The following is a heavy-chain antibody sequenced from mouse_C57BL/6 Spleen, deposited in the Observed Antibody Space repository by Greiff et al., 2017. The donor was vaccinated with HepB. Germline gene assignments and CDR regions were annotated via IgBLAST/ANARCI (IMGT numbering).Heavy chain of an antibody. Sequence: EVQLQQSGPVLVKPGASVKMSCKASGYTFTDYYMNWVKQSHGKSLEWIGVINPYNGGTSYNQKFKGKATLTVDKSSSTAYMDLNSLTSEDSAVYYCARRAVVDAMDYWGQGTSVTVSS. CDR3: ARRAVVDAMDY. D-gene: IGHD1-1*01. CDR1: GYTFTDYY. J-gene: IGHJ4*01. V-gene: IGHV1-19*01. CDR2: INPYNGGT.